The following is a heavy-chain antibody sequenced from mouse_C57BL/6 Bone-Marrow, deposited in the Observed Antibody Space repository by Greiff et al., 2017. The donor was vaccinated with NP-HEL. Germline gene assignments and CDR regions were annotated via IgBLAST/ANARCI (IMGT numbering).Heavy chain of an antibody. D-gene: IGHD2-4*01. J-gene: IGHJ3*01. V-gene: IGHV5-4*03. CDR2: ISDGGSYT. Sequence: EVMLVESGGGLVKPGGSLKLSCAASGFTFSSYAMSWVRQTPEKRLEWVATISDGGSYTYYPDNVKGRFTISRDNAKNNLYLQMSKLKSEDTAMYNCDRIYYNYGALGDWGRGPLVLVSA. CDR1: GFTFSSYA. CDR3: DRIYYNYGALGD.